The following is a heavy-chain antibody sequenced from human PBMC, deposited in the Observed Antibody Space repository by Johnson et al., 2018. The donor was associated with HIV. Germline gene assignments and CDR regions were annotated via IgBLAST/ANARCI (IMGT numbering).Heavy chain of an antibody. CDR3: AREGYYDSSGYYSI. V-gene: IGHV3-7*01. J-gene: IGHJ3*02. CDR1: GFTFSSYW. D-gene: IGHD3-22*01. Sequence: EVQLMESGGGLVQPGGSLRLSCTASGFTFSSYWMSWVRQAPGKGLEWVANIKQDGSEKYYVESVKGRFSISRDNAKNSLYLQMNSLRAEDTAVYYCAREGYYDSSGYYSIWGQGTMVTVSS. CDR2: IKQDGSEK.